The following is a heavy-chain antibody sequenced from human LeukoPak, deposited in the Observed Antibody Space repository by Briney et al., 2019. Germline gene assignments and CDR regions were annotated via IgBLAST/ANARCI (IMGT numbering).Heavy chain of an antibody. CDR1: GFTFRTYA. Sequence: GGSLRLSCAASGFTFRTYAMSWVRQAPGKGLEWVSAISGSGGSTYYADSVKGRFTISRDNSKNTLYLQMNSLRAGDTAVYYCARDHSRVVVPPVWFDPWGQGTLVTVSS. CDR2: ISGSGGST. D-gene: IGHD2-2*01. V-gene: IGHV3-23*01. J-gene: IGHJ5*02. CDR3: ARDHSRVVVPPVWFDP.